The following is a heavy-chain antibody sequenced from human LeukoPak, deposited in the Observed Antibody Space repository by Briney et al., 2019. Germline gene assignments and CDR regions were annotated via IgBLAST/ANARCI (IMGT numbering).Heavy chain of an antibody. D-gene: IGHD3-10*01. J-gene: IGHJ4*02. CDR1: GFTFSNYG. V-gene: IGHV3-30*02. CDR2: IRSDGSNK. Sequence: PGGSLRLSCAASGFTFSNYGIHWVRQAPGKGLEWVTFIRSDGSNKYYADSVKGRFTISRDNSKNTLYLQMNSLRAEDTAVYYCAKDPRNYYGSGSYFGYWGQGTLVTVSS. CDR3: AKDPRNYYGSGSYFGY.